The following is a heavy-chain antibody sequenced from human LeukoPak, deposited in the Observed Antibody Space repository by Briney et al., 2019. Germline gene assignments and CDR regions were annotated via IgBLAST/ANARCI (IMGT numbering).Heavy chain of an antibody. Sequence: ASVKVSCKASGGTFSSYAISWVRQAPGQGLEWMGRIIPILGIANYAQKFQGRVTITADKSTSTAYMELSSLRSEDTAVYHCARTDYYDSSGLDYWGQGTLVTVSS. CDR2: IIPILGIA. D-gene: IGHD3-22*01. CDR1: GGTFSSYA. J-gene: IGHJ4*02. V-gene: IGHV1-69*04. CDR3: ARTDYYDSSGLDY.